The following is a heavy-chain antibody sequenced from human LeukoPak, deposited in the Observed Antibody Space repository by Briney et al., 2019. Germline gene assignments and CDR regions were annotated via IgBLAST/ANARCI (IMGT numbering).Heavy chain of an antibody. J-gene: IGHJ4*02. Sequence: HSGGSLRLSCAASGVTFRSYAMIWVRLAPGKGLEWVSSLSGRGDITYYADSVKGRFTISRDNSKNTLYLQVNSLRAEDTAVYHCAKEDRSSGFYGLDYWGQGTLVTVSS. V-gene: IGHV3-23*01. CDR3: AKEDRSSGFYGLDY. CDR2: LSGRGDIT. CDR1: GVTFRSYA. D-gene: IGHD6-19*01.